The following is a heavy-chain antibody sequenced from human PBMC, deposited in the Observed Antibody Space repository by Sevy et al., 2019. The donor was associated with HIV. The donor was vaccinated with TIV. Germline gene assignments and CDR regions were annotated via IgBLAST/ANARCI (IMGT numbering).Heavy chain of an antibody. Sequence: SETLSLTCTVSGGSISSGGYYWNWIRQHPGKGLEWIGYISYSGSTYYNPSLKSRVTISVDTSKNQFSLKLSSVTAADTAVYYCAREITLCAFDLWGQGTMVTVSS. CDR3: AREITLCAFDL. J-gene: IGHJ3*01. CDR2: ISYSGST. CDR1: GGSISSGGYY. D-gene: IGHD3-16*01. V-gene: IGHV4-31*03.